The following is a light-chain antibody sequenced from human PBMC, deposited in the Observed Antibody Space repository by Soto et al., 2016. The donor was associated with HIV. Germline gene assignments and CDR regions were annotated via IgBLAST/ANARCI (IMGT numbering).Light chain of an antibody. J-gene: IGLJ2*01. CDR3: QVWNSDHDRVV. CDR1: DIGSKT. V-gene: IGLV3-21*03. CDR2: DDS. Sequence: SYELTQPPSLSVAPGKTASFTCGGDDIGSKTVHWYQQKAGQAPVLVVYDDSDRPSGIPERFSGSNSGNTATLILSRVEDGDEADYYCQVWNSDHDRVVFGGGTKLIVL.